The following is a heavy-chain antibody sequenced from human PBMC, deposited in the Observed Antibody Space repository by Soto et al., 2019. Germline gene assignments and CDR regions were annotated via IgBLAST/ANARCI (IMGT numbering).Heavy chain of an antibody. CDR1: GYTFTSYA. J-gene: IGHJ4*02. CDR3: ARVGPIVLMVYAIDY. D-gene: IGHD2-8*01. CDR2: INAGNGNT. V-gene: IGHV1-3*01. Sequence: ASVKVSCKASGYTFTSYAMHWVRQAPGQRLEWMGWINAGNGNTKYSQKFQGRVTITRDTSASTAYMELSSLRSEDTAVYYCARVGPIVLMVYAIDYWGQGTPVTVSS.